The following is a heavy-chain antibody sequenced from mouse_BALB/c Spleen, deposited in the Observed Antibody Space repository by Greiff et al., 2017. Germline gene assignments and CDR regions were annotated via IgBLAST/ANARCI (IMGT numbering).Heavy chain of an antibody. CDR3: AIYYDYDAWFAY. J-gene: IGHJ3*01. Sequence: DVKLQESGPDLVKPSQSLSLTCTVTGYSITSGYSWHWIRQFPGNKLEWMGYIHYSGSTNYNPSLKSRISITRDTSKNQFFLQLNSVTTEDTATYYCAIYYDYDAWFAYWGQGTLVTVSA. CDR1: GYSITSGYS. D-gene: IGHD2-4*01. V-gene: IGHV3-1*02. CDR2: IHYSGST.